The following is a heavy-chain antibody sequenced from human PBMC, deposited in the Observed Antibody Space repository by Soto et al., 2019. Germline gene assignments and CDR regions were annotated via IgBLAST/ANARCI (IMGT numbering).Heavy chain of an antibody. V-gene: IGHV4-59*08. CDR1: GGSISSYY. Sequence: SSETLSLTCTVSGGSISSYYWSWIRQPPGKGLEWIGYIYYSGSTNYNPSLKSRVTISVDTSKNQFSLKLSSVTAADTAVYYCARLPSSYSSSWSGWFDPWGQGTLVTVSS. J-gene: IGHJ5*02. D-gene: IGHD6-13*01. CDR3: ARLPSSYSSSWSGWFDP. CDR2: IYYSGST.